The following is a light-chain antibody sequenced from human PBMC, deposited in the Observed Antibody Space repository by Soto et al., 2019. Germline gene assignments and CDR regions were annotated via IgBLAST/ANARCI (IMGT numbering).Light chain of an antibody. CDR3: ISFTSSSTLAV. V-gene: IGLV2-14*01. Sequence: QSALTQPASVSGSPGQSITISCTGTSSDVGGYDYVSWYQQHPGKAPKLMIYEVSNRPSGVSNRFSGSKSGTTASLTISGLQAEDEADYYCISFTSSSTLAVFGAGTKV. J-gene: IGLJ1*01. CDR2: EVS. CDR1: SSDVGGYDY.